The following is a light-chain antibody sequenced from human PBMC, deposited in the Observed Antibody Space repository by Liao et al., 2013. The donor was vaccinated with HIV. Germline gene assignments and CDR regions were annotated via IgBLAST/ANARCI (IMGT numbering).Light chain of an antibody. J-gene: IGLJ2*01. Sequence: YELTQPPSVSVSPGQTAKITCSGDKLGEKYVCWYHQKPGRSPILVMYQDAKRPSGVPGRFSGSTSGNTATLTISETQAVDEADYYCQSWDSDTVVFGGGTKLTVL. CDR1: KLGEKY. V-gene: IGLV3-1*01. CDR2: QDA. CDR3: QSWDSDTVV.